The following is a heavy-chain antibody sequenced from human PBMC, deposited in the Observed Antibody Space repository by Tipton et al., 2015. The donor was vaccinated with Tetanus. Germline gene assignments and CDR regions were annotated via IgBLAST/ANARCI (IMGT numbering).Heavy chain of an antibody. CDR1: GGSISSGGSF. D-gene: IGHD1-26*01. CDR3: ARHSGSYPFDY. Sequence: TLSLTCTVSGGSISSGGSFWSRIRQHPGKDLEWIGYIYYSGSTNYNPSLKSRVTTSVDTSKNQFSLKLSSVTAADTAVYYCARHSGSYPFDYWGQGTLVTVSS. J-gene: IGHJ4*02. CDR2: IYYSGST. V-gene: IGHV4-30-4*01.